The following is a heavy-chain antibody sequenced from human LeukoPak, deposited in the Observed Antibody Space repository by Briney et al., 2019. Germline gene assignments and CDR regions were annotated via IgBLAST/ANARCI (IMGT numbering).Heavy chain of an antibody. CDR3: ARHSSSWDFDY. CDR2: IYTSGTT. V-gene: IGHV4-4*07. J-gene: IGHJ4*02. CDR1: GGSISSYY. D-gene: IGHD6-13*01. Sequence: PSETLSFTCTVSGGSISSYYWSWIRQPAGEGLEWIGRIYTSGTTNYNPSLKSRVTMSVDTSNNQFSLKLSSVTAADTAVYYCARHSSSWDFDYWGQGTVVTVSS.